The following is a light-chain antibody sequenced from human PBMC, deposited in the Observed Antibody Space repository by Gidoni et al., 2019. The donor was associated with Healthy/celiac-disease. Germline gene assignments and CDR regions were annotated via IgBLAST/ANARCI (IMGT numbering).Light chain of an antibody. CDR2: AAS. Sequence: DIQMTQSPSSLSASVGDRVTITCRASQRISSNLNWDQQKPGKAPKLLIYAASSLQSGVPSRFSGSGSGTDFPLTISSLQPEDFATYYCQQSYSTPGTFGQGTKLEIK. CDR1: QRISSN. J-gene: IGKJ2*02. CDR3: QQSYSTPGT. V-gene: IGKV1-39*01.